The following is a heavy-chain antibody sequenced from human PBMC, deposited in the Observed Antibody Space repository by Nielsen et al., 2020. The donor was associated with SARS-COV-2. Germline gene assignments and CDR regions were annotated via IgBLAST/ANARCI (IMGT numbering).Heavy chain of an antibody. Sequence: VKVSCKASGYTFTDYFIHWVRQAPGQGLEWMGWIKPNSGDTKYAQKFQGWVTMTRDTSISTAYMELNTLKSDDTAVYYCARGITAAGAYYFYFMDVWGEGTTVTVSS. V-gene: IGHV1-2*04. CDR1: GYTFTDYF. CDR2: IKPNSGDT. CDR3: ARGITAAGAYYFYFMDV. J-gene: IGHJ6*03. D-gene: IGHD6-13*01.